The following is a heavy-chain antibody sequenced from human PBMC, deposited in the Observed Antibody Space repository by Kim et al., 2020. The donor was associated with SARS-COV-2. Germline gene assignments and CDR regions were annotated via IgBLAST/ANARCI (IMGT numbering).Heavy chain of an antibody. CDR3: ARDSGWELLGGFDY. CDR2: IYSGGST. V-gene: IGHV3-53*01. CDR1: GFTVSSNY. Sequence: GGSLRLSCAASGFTVSSNYMSWVRQAPGKGLEWVSVIYSGGSTYYADSVKGRFTISRDNSKNTLYLQMNSLRAEDTAVYYCARDSGWELLGGFDYWGQGTLVTVSS. J-gene: IGHJ4*02. D-gene: IGHD1-26*01.